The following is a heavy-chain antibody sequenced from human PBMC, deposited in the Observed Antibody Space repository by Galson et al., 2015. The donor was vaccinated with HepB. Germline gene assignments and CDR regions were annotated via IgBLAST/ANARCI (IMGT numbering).Heavy chain of an antibody. CDR2: IWYDGDNK. V-gene: IGHV3-30*02. D-gene: IGHD4-23*01. Sequence: SLRLSCAASGFIFSNYGMHWVRQAPGKGLGRVAYIWYDGDNKHYADSVKGRFTISRDNSKATLYLQMGSLRADDTAVYYCARDIGVTTVVMYYLDYWGQGTPVTVSS. CDR3: ARDIGVTTVVMYYLDY. J-gene: IGHJ4*02. CDR1: GFIFSNYG.